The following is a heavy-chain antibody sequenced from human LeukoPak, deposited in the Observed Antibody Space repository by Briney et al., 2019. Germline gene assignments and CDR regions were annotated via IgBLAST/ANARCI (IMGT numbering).Heavy chain of an antibody. D-gene: IGHD5-24*01. CDR2: IYYSGST. Sequence: PSETLSLTCTVSGGSISSYYWSWIRQPPGKGLEWIGYIYYSGSTNYNPSLKSRVTISVDTSKNQFSLKLSSVTAADTAVYYCARVGQEMATEGYFDYWGQGTLVTVSS. V-gene: IGHV4-59*01. J-gene: IGHJ4*02. CDR1: GGSISSYY. CDR3: ARVGQEMATEGYFDY.